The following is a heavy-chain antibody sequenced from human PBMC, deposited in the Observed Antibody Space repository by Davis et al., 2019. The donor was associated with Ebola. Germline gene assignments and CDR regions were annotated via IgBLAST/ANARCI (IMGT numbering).Heavy chain of an antibody. V-gene: IGHV3-30*02. D-gene: IGHD5-18*01. CDR1: GFTFSTYN. Sequence: GGSLRLSCAASGFTFSTYNIHWVRQSPGKGLEWVAFIRPDGSDKSYADSVKGRFTISRDNAKNSLYLQMNSLRAEDTAVYYCARDTAMVTAVWFDPWGQGTLVTVSS. J-gene: IGHJ5*02. CDR2: IRPDGSDK. CDR3: ARDTAMVTAVWFDP.